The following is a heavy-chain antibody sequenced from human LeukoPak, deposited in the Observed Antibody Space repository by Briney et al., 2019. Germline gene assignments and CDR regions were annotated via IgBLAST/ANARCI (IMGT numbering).Heavy chain of an antibody. V-gene: IGHV1-18*01. CDR1: GYTFTSYG. J-gene: IGHJ4*02. CDR3: ARVLAVRYGVVTSGYFDY. CDR2: ISAYNGNT. D-gene: IGHD3-3*01. Sequence: ASVKVSRKASGYTFTSYGISWVRQAPGQGLEWMGWISAYNGNTNYAQKLQGRVTMTTDTSTSTAYMELRSLRSDDTAVYYCARVLAVRYGVVTSGYFDYWGQGTLVTVSS.